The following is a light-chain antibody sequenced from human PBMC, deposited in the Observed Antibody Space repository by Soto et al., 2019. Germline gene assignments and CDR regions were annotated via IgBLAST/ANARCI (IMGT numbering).Light chain of an antibody. V-gene: IGKV1-5*01. J-gene: IGKJ2*01. CDR3: QKFESYPYS. CDR1: KRISRS. CDR2: GAF. Sequence: IQMTQSPSTVSASVGDRVTITCRASKRISRSWPWYHQKPGKALQVLLYGAFSYHSGLPQRFSGTAYGPEFTLTVSSLQPGDFATYSCQKFESYPYSFGQGNKVDIK.